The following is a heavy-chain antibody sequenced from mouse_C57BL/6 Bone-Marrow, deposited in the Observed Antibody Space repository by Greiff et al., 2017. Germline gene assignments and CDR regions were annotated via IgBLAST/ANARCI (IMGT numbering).Heavy chain of an antibody. CDR1: GYTFTSYG. V-gene: IGHV1-81*01. CDR2: IYTRSGNT. J-gene: IGHJ2*01. D-gene: IGHD2-4*01. CDR3: SKEGLRPPFDY. Sequence: QVHVKQSGAELARPGASVKLSCKASGYTFTSYGISWVKQRTGQGLEWIGEIYTRSGNTYYNEKFKGKATLTADKSSSTAYMELRSLTSEDSAVYCCSKEGLRPPFDYWGQGTTLTVSA.